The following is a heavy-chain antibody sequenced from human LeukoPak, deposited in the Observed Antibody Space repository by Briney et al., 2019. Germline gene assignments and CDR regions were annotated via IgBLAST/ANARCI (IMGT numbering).Heavy chain of an antibody. CDR3: AKRTTSGGNFDY. Sequence: GGSLRLSRAASGFTFSSYAMSWVRQAPGKGLEWVSGISGGGGSTSYADSVKGRFTVSRDNSKNTLYLQMNSLRAEDTAVYYCAKRTTSGGNFDYWGQGTLVTVSS. D-gene: IGHD3-10*02. J-gene: IGHJ4*02. CDR2: ISGGGGST. V-gene: IGHV3-23*01. CDR1: GFTFSSYA.